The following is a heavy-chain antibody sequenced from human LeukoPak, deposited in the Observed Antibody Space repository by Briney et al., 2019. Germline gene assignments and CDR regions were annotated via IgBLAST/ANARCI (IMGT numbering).Heavy chain of an antibody. V-gene: IGHV3-21*04. CDR1: GFTFSSYS. Sequence: PGGSLRLSCAASGFTFSSYSMNWVRQAPGKGLEWVSSISSSSSYIYYADSVKGRFTISRDNAKNTLSLQMNSLRAEDTALYYCAKEWLRFDYWGQGTLVTVSS. D-gene: IGHD5-12*01. CDR2: ISSSSSYI. J-gene: IGHJ4*02. CDR3: AKEWLRFDY.